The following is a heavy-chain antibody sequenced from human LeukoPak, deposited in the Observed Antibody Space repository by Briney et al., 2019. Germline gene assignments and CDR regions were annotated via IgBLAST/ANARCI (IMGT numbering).Heavy chain of an antibody. CDR3: AAREQLGYCSGGSCYNFDY. Sequence: SETLSLTCAVYGGSFSGYYWSWIRQPPWKGLEWIGEINHSGSTNYNPSLKSRVTISVDTSKNQFSLKLSSVTAADTAVYYCAAREQLGYCSGGSCYNFDYWGQGTLVTVSS. J-gene: IGHJ4*02. CDR1: GGSFSGYY. D-gene: IGHD2-15*01. CDR2: INHSGST. V-gene: IGHV4-34*01.